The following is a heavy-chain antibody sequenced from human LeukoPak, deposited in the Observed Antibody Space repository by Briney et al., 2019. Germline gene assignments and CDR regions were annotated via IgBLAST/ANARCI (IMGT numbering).Heavy chain of an antibody. CDR3: AREADDGSSPLDY. CDR1: GGTFSSYA. V-gene: IGHV1-69*04. J-gene: IGHJ4*02. Sequence: SVKVSCKASGGTFSSYAISWVRQAPGQGLEWMGRIIPIFGIANYAQKFEGRVTITADKSTSTAYMELSSLRSEDTAVYYCAREADDGSSPLDYWGQGTLVTVSS. D-gene: IGHD6-13*01. CDR2: IIPIFGIA.